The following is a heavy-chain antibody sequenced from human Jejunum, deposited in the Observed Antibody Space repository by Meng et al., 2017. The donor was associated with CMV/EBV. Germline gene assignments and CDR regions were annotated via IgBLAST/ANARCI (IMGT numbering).Heavy chain of an antibody. J-gene: IGHJ4*02. CDR3: AKSLVDTAMDLDE. CDR1: GFTFSSFA. Sequence: AASGFTFSSFARTWVRQAPGKGLEWVSTIDSSDRTYYADSVKGRFTISRDNSMNTLHLQMNSLRAEDTAVYYCAKSLVDTAMDLDEWSQETLVTVSS. D-gene: IGHD5-18*01. CDR2: IDSSDRT. V-gene: IGHV3-23*01.